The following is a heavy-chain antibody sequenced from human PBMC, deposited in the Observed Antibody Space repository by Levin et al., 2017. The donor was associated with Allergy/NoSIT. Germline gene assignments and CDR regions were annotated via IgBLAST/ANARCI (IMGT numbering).Heavy chain of an antibody. CDR1: GGSISSGSYY. CDR2: IYSSWSA. Sequence: SETLSLTCKVSGGSISSGSYYWSWLRQPAAKGLEWIGRIYSSWSANYNPSLKSRVTISVDTSKNQFSLKLSSVTAAETAVHYCARAEVGSEHWGQGTLVTASS. J-gene: IGHJ4*02. D-gene: IGHD3-10*01. CDR3: ARAEVGSEH. V-gene: IGHV4-61*02.